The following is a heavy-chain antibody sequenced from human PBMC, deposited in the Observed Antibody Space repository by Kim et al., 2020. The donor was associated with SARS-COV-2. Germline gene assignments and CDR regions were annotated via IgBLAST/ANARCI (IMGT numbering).Heavy chain of an antibody. D-gene: IGHD3-10*01. CDR3: AGAISGGWNY. J-gene: IGHJ4*02. V-gene: IGHV3-7*04. CDR1: GFTFSSRW. Sequence: GGSLRLSCTASGFTFSSRWMYWVRQAPGKGLEWVANIEPDGGERNYVDSVKGRFTISRDNAKNSLFLHMDSLRVEDTAFYYCAGAISGGWNYWGQGTLGT. CDR2: IEPDGGER.